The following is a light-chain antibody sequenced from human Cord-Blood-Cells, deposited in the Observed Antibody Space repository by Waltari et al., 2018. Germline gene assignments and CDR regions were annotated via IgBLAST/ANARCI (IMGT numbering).Light chain of an antibody. CDR2: WAS. Sequence: DIVMTQSPDSLAVSLGERATINCKSSQSVLYSSNNKNYVAWSQQTPGQPPTLLIYWASTRESGVPDRFIGSGSGTDFALPISSLQAEDVAVYYCQQYYSTPWTFGQGTKVEIK. J-gene: IGKJ1*01. V-gene: IGKV4-1*01. CDR3: QQYYSTPWT. CDR1: QSVLYSSNNKNY.